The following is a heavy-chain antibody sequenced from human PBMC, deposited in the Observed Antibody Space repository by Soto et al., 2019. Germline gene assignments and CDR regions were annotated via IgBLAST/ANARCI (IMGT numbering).Heavy chain of an antibody. D-gene: IGHD3-3*01. CDR3: NARMSGYEAVLAFDI. J-gene: IGHJ3*02. CDR2: IYSGGST. CDR1: GFTVSSNY. V-gene: IGHV3-53*04. Sequence: GGSLRLSCAASGFTVSSNYMSWVRQAPGKGLEWVSVIYSGGSTYYADSVKGRFTISRHNSKNKLYLQMNSLRAEDTAVYYCNARMSGYEAVLAFDIWGQGTMVTVSS.